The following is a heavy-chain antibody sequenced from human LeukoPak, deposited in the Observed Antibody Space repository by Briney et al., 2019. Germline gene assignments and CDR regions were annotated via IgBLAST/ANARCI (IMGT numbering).Heavy chain of an antibody. J-gene: IGHJ4*02. CDR1: GFTFSSYA. D-gene: IGHD3-10*01. CDR2: ISYDGSNK. Sequence: GGSLRLSCAASGFTFSSYAMHWVRQAPGKGLEWVAVISYDGSNKYYADSVKGRFTISRDTSKNTLYLQMNSLRAEDTAVYYCARGRGFLDYWGQGTLVTVSS. V-gene: IGHV3-30-3*01. CDR3: ARGRGFLDY.